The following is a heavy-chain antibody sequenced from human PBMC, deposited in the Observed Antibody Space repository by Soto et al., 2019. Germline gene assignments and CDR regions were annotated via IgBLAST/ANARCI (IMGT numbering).Heavy chain of an antibody. D-gene: IGHD3-22*01. V-gene: IGHV4-39*01. CDR1: GGSISGSSYY. J-gene: IGHJ4*02. Sequence: SETLSLTCTVSGGSISGSSYYWGWIRQPPGKGLEWIGSIYYSGSTYYNPSLKSRVTISVDTSKNQFSLKLSSVTAADTAVYYCARHSYYDSSGYYAPNPKTEFDYWGQGTLVTVSS. CDR2: IYYSGST. CDR3: ARHSYYDSSGYYAPNPKTEFDY.